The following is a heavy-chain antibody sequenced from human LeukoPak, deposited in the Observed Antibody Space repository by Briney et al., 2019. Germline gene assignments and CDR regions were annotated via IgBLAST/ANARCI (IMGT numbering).Heavy chain of an antibody. J-gene: IGHJ3*02. Sequence: SETLSLTCAVYGGSFSGHYWTWIRQPTGKGLEWNGVVNHGGSTNYNPSLKSRVTISVDTSKNQLSLKLSSVTAADTAVYYCARRRYYDSRGGDAFDIWGQGTMVTVSS. CDR2: VNHGGST. CDR3: ARRRYYDSRGGDAFDI. V-gene: IGHV4-34*01. CDR1: GGSFSGHY. D-gene: IGHD3-22*01.